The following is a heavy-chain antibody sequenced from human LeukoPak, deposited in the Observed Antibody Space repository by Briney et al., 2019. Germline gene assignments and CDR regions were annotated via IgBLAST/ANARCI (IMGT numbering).Heavy chain of an antibody. J-gene: IGHJ5*02. CDR2: MYHSGVT. Sequence: SETLSLTCTVSGVSITFYYWSWIRQPPGKGLEWIGNMYHSGVTNYNPSLRSRLTISIDTSKNQFSLRLTSVTAADTAVYYCARTCSSSGCFNTTPDNWFDPWGQGSLVTVSS. CDR3: ARTCSSSGCFNTTPDNWFDP. D-gene: IGHD2-2*01. V-gene: IGHV4-59*01. CDR1: GVSITFYY.